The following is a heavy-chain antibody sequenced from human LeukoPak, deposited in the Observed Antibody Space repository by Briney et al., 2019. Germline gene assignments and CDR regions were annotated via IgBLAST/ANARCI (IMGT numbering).Heavy chain of an antibody. J-gene: IGHJ4*02. Sequence: GGSLRLSCVASGFTSGFTFSYYAMHWVRQAPGKGLEWVAFISNDGGNRYFANSVKGRFTISRDNSKNTVYLQMNSLGAEDTAVYYCADSDGYYYDVWGQGTLVTV. CDR3: ADSDGYYYDV. D-gene: IGHD2-15*01. CDR2: ISNDGGNR. V-gene: IGHV3-30-3*01. CDR1: GFTFSYYA.